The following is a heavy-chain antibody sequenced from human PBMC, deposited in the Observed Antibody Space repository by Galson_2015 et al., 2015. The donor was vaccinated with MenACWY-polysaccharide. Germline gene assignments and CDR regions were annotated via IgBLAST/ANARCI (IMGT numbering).Heavy chain of an antibody. D-gene: IGHD1-26*01. J-gene: IGHJ5*02. CDR3: AKANSVGLCPSGWACWFDP. CDR1: GFTFTNYA. Sequence: SLRLSCAASGFTFTNYAMNWVRQAPGKGLEWVSSIVGSGTTYYADSVKGRFTISRDNSKNMVYQQTISLRTDDTAIAYCAKANSVGLCPSGWACWFDPSGQGSPLSVSS. CDR2: IVGSGTT. V-gene: IGHV3-23*01.